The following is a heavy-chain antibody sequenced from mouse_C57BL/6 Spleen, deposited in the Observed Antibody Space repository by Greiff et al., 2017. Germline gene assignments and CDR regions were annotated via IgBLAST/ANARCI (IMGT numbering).Heavy chain of an antibody. D-gene: IGHD1-1*01. CDR3: ARSYEAWFAY. CDR1: GYAFSSSW. Sequence: QVQLQQSGPELVKPGASVKISCKASGYAFSSSWMNWVKQRPGKGLEWIGRIYPGDGDTNYNGKFKGKATLTADKSSSTAYMQLSSLTSEDSAVYFCARSYEAWFAYWGQGTLVTVSA. V-gene: IGHV1-82*01. J-gene: IGHJ3*01. CDR2: IYPGDGDT.